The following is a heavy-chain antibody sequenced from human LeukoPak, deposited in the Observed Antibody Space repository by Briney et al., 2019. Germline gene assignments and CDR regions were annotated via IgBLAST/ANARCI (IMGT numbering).Heavy chain of an antibody. CDR2: INHRGST. Sequence: SETLSLTCAVYGGSFSGYYWSWIRQPPGKGLEWIGEINHRGSTNYNPSLKSRVTISVDTSKNQFSLKLSSVTAADTAVYYCARDKRRTGYYTLVYFDYWGQGTLVTVSS. D-gene: IGHD3/OR15-3a*01. CDR1: GGSFSGYY. CDR3: ARDKRRTGYYTLVYFDY. V-gene: IGHV4-34*01. J-gene: IGHJ4*02.